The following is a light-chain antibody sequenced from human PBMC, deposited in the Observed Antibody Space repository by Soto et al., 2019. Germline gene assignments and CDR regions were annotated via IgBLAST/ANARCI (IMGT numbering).Light chain of an antibody. Sequence: SVLTQPASVSGSPGQSITISYTGTSSDVGSYNLVSWYQQHPGKAPKLMIYEVSKRPSGVSNRFSGSKSGNTASLTISGLQAEDEADYYCCSYAGSSTWVFGGGTKLTVL. J-gene: IGLJ3*02. CDR2: EVS. CDR3: CSYAGSSTWV. V-gene: IGLV2-23*02. CDR1: SSDVGSYNL.